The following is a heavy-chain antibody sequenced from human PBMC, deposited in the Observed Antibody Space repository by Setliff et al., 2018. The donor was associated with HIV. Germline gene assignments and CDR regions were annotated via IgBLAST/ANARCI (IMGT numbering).Heavy chain of an antibody. Sequence: SETLSLTCTVSGGSISSYYWSWIRQPPGKGLEWIGSIYTSGSTNYNPSLKSRLTISLDTKNKFSLKLSSVTAADTAVYYCARGRDKYGPIDYWGQGTLVTVSS. J-gene: IGHJ4*02. CDR1: GGSISSYY. CDR2: IYTSGST. CDR3: ARGRDKYGPIDY. V-gene: IGHV4-4*08. D-gene: IGHD3-10*01.